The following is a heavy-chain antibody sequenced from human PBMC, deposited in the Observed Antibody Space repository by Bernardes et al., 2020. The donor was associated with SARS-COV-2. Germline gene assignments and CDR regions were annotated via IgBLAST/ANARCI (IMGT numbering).Heavy chain of an antibody. D-gene: IGHD3-22*01. CDR3: ARMTGVYDSSGHYRPGAFDI. CDR2: TFSNDEK. V-gene: IGHV2-26*01. J-gene: IGHJ3*02. Sequence: SGPTLVKPTETLTLNCTVSGFSLSNARMGVSWIRQPPGKALEWLAHTFSNDEKSYSTSLRSRLTISKDTSKSQVVLTMTNMDPVDTGTYYCARMTGVYDSSGHYRPGAFDIWGQGTMVTVSS. CDR1: GFSLSNARMG.